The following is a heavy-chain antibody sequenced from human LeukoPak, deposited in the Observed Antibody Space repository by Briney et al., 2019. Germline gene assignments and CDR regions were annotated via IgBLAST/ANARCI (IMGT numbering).Heavy chain of an antibody. CDR2: INHSGST. V-gene: IGHV4-34*01. CDR1: GLSFSGYY. Sequence: PSETLSLTCAVYGLSFSGYYWSWIRQPPGKGLEWIGEINHSGSTNYNPSLKSRVTISVDTSKNQFSLKLSSVTAADTAVYYCASPFMIVGYWGQGTLVTVSS. CDR3: ASPFMIVGY. D-gene: IGHD3-22*01. J-gene: IGHJ4*02.